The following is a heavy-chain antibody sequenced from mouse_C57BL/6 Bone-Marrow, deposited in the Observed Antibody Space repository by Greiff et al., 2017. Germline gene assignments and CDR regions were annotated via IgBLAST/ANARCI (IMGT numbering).Heavy chain of an antibody. V-gene: IGHV1-26*01. CDR3: ARNYGNYGYWYFDV. J-gene: IGHJ1*03. D-gene: IGHD2-1*01. CDR1: GYTFTDYY. Sequence: EVQLQQSGPELVKPGASVKISCKASGYTFTDYYMNWVKQSHGKSLEWIGDINPNNGGTSYNQKIKGKATLTVDKSSSTAYMELRSLTSEDSADYYCARNYGNYGYWYFDVWGTGTTVTVSS. CDR2: INPNNGGT.